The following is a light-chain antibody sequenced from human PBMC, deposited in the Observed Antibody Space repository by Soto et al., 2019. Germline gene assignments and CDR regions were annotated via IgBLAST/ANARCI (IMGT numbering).Light chain of an antibody. CDR2: EVS. Sequence: QSALTQPASVSGSPGQSFTISCTGTSSDVGGYNYVSWYQQHPGKAPKLMIYEVSNRPSGVSNRFSGSKSGNTASLTISGLQAEDEADYYCSSYPSSSTVFGGGTKLTVL. CDR1: SSDVGGYNY. V-gene: IGLV2-14*01. CDR3: SSYPSSSTV. J-gene: IGLJ3*02.